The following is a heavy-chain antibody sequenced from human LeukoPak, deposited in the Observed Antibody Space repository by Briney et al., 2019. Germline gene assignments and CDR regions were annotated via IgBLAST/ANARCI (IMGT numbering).Heavy chain of an antibody. J-gene: IGHJ3*02. CDR1: GFTFSIYS. D-gene: IGHD3-3*01. CDR2: ITGNSNYI. V-gene: IGHV3-21*01. CDR3: ARERAITIFGVVIIRHGGDAFDI. Sequence: GGSLRLSCVASGFTFSIYSINWVRQAPGKGLEWVSFITGNSNYIYYADSVKGRFTISRDNAKNSLYLQMNSLRAEDTAVYYCARERAITIFGVVIIRHGGDAFDIWGQGTMVTVSS.